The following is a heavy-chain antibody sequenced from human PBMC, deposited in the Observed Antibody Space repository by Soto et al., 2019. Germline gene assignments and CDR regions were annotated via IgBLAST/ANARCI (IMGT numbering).Heavy chain of an antibody. CDR3: AKDVGLSARYGLDV. D-gene: IGHD3-16*02. CDR2: ISWNRGII. CDR1: GFTFDDYA. J-gene: IGHJ6*02. Sequence: EVQLVESGGNSVQPGRSLRLTCAASGFTFDDYAMHWVRQAPGKGLEWVSGISWNRGIIGYADSVKGRFIISRDNTKNSLYLEMKGLRAEDTALYYCAKDVGLSARYGLDVWGQGTSVTVSS. V-gene: IGHV3-9*01.